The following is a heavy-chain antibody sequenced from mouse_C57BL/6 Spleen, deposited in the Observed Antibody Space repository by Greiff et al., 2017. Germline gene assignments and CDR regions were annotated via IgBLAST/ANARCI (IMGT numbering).Heavy chain of an antibody. J-gene: IGHJ1*03. CDR1: GYAFSSSW. CDR3: ARYYGSSPPFNV. Sequence: QVQLQQSGPELVKPGASVKISCKASGYAFSSSWMNWVKQRPGKGLEWIGRIYPGDGDTNYNGKFKGKATLTADKSSSTAYMQLSSLTSEDSAVYFCARYYGSSPPFNVWGTGTTVTVFS. CDR2: IYPGDGDT. V-gene: IGHV1-82*01. D-gene: IGHD1-1*01.